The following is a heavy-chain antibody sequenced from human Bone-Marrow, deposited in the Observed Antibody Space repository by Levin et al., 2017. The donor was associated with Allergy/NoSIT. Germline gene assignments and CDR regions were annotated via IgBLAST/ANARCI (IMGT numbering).Heavy chain of an antibody. D-gene: IGHD5-18*01. CDR3: ARHAGPIHLWLMDY. V-gene: IGHV4-59*08. J-gene: IGHJ4*02. CDR2: VYYSGST. CDR1: GGSISTYY. Sequence: GSLRLSCTVSGGSISTYYWSWIRQPPGKGLEWIGYVYYSGSTNYNPSLKSRVTMSVDTSKNHFSLKLSSVTAADTAVYYCARHAGPIHLWLMDYWGQGTLVTVSS.